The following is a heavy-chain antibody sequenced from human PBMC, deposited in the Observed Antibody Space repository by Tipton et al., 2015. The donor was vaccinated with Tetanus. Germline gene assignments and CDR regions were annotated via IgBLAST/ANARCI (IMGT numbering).Heavy chain of an antibody. J-gene: IGHJ5*02. D-gene: IGHD6-6*01. CDR2: INPSGGST. CDR3: ARSSIAGRWFDP. Sequence: QSGPEVKKPGASVKVSCKASGYTFTSYYMHWVRQAPGQGLEWMGIINPSGGSTSYAQKFQGGVTMTRDTSTSTVYMELSSLRSEDTAVYYCARSSIAGRWFDPWGQGTLVTVSS. CDR1: GYTFTSYY. V-gene: IGHV1-46*01.